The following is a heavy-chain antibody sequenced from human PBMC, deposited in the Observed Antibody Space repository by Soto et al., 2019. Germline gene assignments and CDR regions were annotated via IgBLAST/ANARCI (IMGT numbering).Heavy chain of an antibody. CDR3: AKYDPVLKSFCSSTSCYASIDY. V-gene: IGHV3-23*01. Sequence: GGSLRLSCAASGFTFSSYAMSWVRQAPGKGLEWVSAISGSGGSTYCADSVKGRFTISRDNSKNTLYLKMNSLRAEDTAVYYCAKYDPVLKSFCSSTSCYASIDYGGQGTLVT. J-gene: IGHJ4*02. CDR2: ISGSGGST. D-gene: IGHD2-2*01. CDR1: GFTFSSYA.